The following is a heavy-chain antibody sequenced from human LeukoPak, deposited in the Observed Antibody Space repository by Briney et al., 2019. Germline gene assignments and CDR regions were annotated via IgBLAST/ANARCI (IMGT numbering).Heavy chain of an antibody. CDR2: INPNSGGT. J-gene: IGHJ4*02. CDR1: GYTFTGYY. V-gene: IGHV1-2*02. CDR3: ARGTRITMVRGVIKIDY. Sequence: ASVKVSCKASGYTFTGYYMHWVRQAPGQGLEWMGWINPNSGGTNYAQKFQGRVTMTRDTSISTAYMELSRLRSDDTAVYYCARGTRITMVRGVIKIDYWGQRTLVTVSS. D-gene: IGHD3-10*01.